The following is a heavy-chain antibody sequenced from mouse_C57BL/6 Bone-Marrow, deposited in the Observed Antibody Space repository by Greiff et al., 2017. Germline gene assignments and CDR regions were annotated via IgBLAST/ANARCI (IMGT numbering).Heavy chain of an antibody. D-gene: IGHD2-4*01. CDR2: IWGGGST. V-gene: IGHV2-9*01. CDR1: GFSLTSYG. Sequence: QVQLQQSGPGLVAPSQSLSITCTVSGFSLTSYGVDWVRQPPGKGLEWLGVIWGGGSTNYNSALMSRLSISKDNSKSQVFLKMNSLQTDDTAMYYGAKHDYDYDGDWYFDVWGTGTTVTVSS. CDR3: AKHDYDYDGDWYFDV. J-gene: IGHJ1*03.